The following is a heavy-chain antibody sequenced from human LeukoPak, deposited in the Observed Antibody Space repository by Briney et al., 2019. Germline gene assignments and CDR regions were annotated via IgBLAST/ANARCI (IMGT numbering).Heavy chain of an antibody. CDR1: GYTFTSYD. J-gene: IGHJ5*02. CDR3: ARTTGDFWSLLFDP. Sequence: GASVKVSCKASGYTFTSYDINWVRQATGQGLEWMGWMNPNSGNTGYAQKFQGRVTITRNTSISTAYMELSSLRSEDTAVYYCARTTGDFWSLLFDPWGQGTLVTVSS. CDR2: MNPNSGNT. V-gene: IGHV1-8*03. D-gene: IGHD3-3*01.